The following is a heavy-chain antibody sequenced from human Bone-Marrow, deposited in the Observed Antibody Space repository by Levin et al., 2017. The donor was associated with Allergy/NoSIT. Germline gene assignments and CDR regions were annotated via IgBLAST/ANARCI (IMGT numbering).Heavy chain of an antibody. V-gene: IGHV1-69*01. CDR3: AADGIVARTIDAFDV. D-gene: IGHD5-12*01. J-gene: IGHJ3*01. Sequence: KISCKASGGSLRIHAISWIRQAPGQGLEWVGGVLPLFGTLKYAQRFEGKVTITADEATSTAYLELSSLRYEDTAMYDYAADGIVARTIDAFDVWGQGTMVTVSA. CDR2: VLPLFGTL. CDR1: GGSLRIHA.